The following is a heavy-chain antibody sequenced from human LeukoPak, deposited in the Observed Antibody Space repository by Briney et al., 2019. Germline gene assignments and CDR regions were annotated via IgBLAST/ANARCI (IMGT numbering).Heavy chain of an antibody. Sequence: GGSLRLSCAASGFTFSSYGMHWVRQAPGKGLEWVAFIRYDGSNKYYADSVKGRFTISRDNSKDTLYLQMNSLRAEDTAVYYCATPTYYYGSGSYYNPLDYWGQGTLVTVSS. D-gene: IGHD3-10*01. CDR2: IRYDGSNK. V-gene: IGHV3-30*02. CDR1: GFTFSSYG. CDR3: ATPTYYYGSGSYYNPLDY. J-gene: IGHJ4*02.